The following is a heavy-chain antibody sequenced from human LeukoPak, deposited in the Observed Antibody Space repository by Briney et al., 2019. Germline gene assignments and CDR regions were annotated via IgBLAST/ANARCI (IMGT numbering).Heavy chain of an antibody. J-gene: IGHJ3*02. Sequence: ASVKVSCKASGYTFASYDIGWVRQAAGQGVEWMGWMKHNRGNTVYAQKVEGRDNMTRDTSISTAYMELSSLRFEDTAMYYCVRNKDGFNIWGQGTMVTVSS. CDR2: MKHNRGNT. CDR3: VRNKDGFNI. V-gene: IGHV1-8*01. CDR1: GYTFASYD.